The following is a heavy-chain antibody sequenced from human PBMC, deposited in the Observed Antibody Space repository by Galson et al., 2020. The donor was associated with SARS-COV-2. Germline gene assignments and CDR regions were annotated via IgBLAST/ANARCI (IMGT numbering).Heavy chain of an antibody. CDR3: ARVSGITIFGVFTSGAFDI. CDR2: IYYSGST. Sequence: ETSATLSLTCTVSGGSISSGDYYWSWIRQPPGKGLEWIGYIYYSGSTYYNPSLKSRVTISVDTSKNQFSLKLSSVTAADTAVYYCARVSGITIFGVFTSGAFDIWGQGTMVTVSS. J-gene: IGHJ3*02. V-gene: IGHV4-30-4*01. CDR1: GGSISSGDYY. D-gene: IGHD3-3*01.